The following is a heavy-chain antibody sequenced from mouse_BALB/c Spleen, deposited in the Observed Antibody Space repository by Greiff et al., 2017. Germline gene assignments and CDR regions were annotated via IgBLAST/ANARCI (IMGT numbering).Heavy chain of an antibody. CDR1: GFTFSSFG. V-gene: IGHV5-17*02. J-gene: IGHJ4*01. Sequence: EVKLMESGGGLVQPGGSRKLSCAASGFTFSSFGMHWVRQAPEKGLEWVAYISSGSSTIYYADTVKGRFTISRDNPKNTLFLQMTSLRSEDTAMYYCARHHGNYAMDYWGQGTSVTVSS. D-gene: IGHD2-1*01. CDR3: ARHHGNYAMDY. CDR2: ISSGSSTI.